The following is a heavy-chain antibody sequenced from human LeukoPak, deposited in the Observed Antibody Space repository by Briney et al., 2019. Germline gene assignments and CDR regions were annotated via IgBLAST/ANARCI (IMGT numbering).Heavy chain of an antibody. CDR1: GGTFSSYA. J-gene: IGHJ6*02. CDR3: ARVGYYYDSSGPKTPYYYYGMDV. V-gene: IGHV1-46*01. Sequence: GASVKVSCKASGGTFSSYAINWVRQAPGQGLEWMGIINPSGGSTSYAQKFQGRVTMTRDTSTSTVYMELSSLRSEDTAVYYCARVGYYYDSSGPKTPYYYYGMDVWGQGTTATVSS. CDR2: INPSGGST. D-gene: IGHD3-22*01.